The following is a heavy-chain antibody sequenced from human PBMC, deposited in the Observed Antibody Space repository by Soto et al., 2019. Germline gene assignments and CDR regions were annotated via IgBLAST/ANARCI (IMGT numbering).Heavy chain of an antibody. CDR1: GFTFSSYA. Sequence: PGGSLRLSCAASGFTFSSYAMSRVRQAPGKGLEWVSAISGSGGSTYYADSVKGRFTISRDNSKNTLYLQMNSLRAEDTAVYYCAKGPVGIVVVPAAAWFDPWGQGTLVTVSS. D-gene: IGHD2-2*01. CDR3: AKGPVGIVVVPAAAWFDP. J-gene: IGHJ5*02. V-gene: IGHV3-23*01. CDR2: ISGSGGST.